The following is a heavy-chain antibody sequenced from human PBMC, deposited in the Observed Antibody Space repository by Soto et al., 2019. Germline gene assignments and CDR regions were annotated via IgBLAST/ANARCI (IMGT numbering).Heavy chain of an antibody. D-gene: IGHD4-17*01. CDR1: GFSLNTRGVG. CDR3: AHRAVTNWFDP. Sequence: QITLKESGPPLVKPTQTLTLTCTISGFSLNTRGVGVGWIRQPPGKALEWLALVYWDDDKRYSPSLKNRLTITKDTSKKQVVLTMADMGPVDTATYYCAHRAVTNWFDPWGQGTLVTVSS. J-gene: IGHJ5*02. CDR2: VYWDDDK. V-gene: IGHV2-5*02.